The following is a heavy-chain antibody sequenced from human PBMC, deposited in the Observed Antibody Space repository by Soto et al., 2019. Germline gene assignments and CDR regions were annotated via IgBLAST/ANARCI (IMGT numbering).Heavy chain of an antibody. D-gene: IGHD6-6*01. J-gene: IGHJ6*02. CDR3: ARVGGTYSSSSPYYYYGMDV. V-gene: IGHV3-33*01. CDR2: IWYDGSNK. Sequence: QVQLVESGGGVVQPGRSLRLSCAASGFTFSSYGMHWVRQAPGKGLEWVAVIWYDGSNKYYADSVKGRFTISRDNSKNTLYLQMNSLRAEDTAVYYCARVGGTYSSSSPYYYYGMDVWGQGTTVTVSS. CDR1: GFTFSSYG.